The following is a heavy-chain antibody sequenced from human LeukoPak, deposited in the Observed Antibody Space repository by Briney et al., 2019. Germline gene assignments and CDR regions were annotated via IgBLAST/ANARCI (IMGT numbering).Heavy chain of an antibody. Sequence: GGSLRLSCAASGFAFSSNAMSWVRQAPGKGLEWVSAISGSGGSTYYADSVKGRFTISRDNSKNTLYLQMKSLRAEDTAVYYCAKDRDSSGYYGRFDYWGQGTLVTVSS. D-gene: IGHD3-22*01. CDR3: AKDRDSSGYYGRFDY. CDR2: ISGSGGST. CDR1: GFAFSSNA. J-gene: IGHJ4*02. V-gene: IGHV3-23*01.